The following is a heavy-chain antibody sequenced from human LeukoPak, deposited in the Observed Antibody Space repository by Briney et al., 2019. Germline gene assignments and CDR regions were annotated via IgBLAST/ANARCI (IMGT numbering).Heavy chain of an antibody. V-gene: IGHV1-69*01. CDR1: GGTFSSYA. J-gene: IGHJ3*02. D-gene: IGHD3-3*01. CDR3: ARVGHDFWSGGDAFDI. CDR2: IVPIFGTA. Sequence: SVKVSCKASGGTFSSYAISWVRQAPGQGLEWMGGIVPIFGTANYAQKFQGRVTITADESTSTAYMELSSLRSEDTAVYYCARVGHDFWSGGDAFDIWGQGTMVTVSS.